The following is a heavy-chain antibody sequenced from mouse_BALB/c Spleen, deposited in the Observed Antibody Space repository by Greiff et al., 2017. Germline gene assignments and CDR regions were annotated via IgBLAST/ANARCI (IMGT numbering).Heavy chain of an antibody. CDR3: ARQYGNDVWFAY. J-gene: IGHJ3*01. Sequence: QVQLQQSGAELVRPGSSVKISCKASGYAFSSYWMNWVKQRPGQGLEWIGQIYPGDGDTNYNGKFKGKATLTADKSSSTAYMQLSSLTSEDSAVYFCARQYGNDVWFAYWGQGTLVTVSA. D-gene: IGHD2-10*02. CDR2: IYPGDGDT. CDR1: GYAFSSYW. V-gene: IGHV1-80*01.